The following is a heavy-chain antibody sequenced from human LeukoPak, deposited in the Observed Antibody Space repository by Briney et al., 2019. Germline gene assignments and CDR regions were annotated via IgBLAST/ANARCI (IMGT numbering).Heavy chain of an antibody. Sequence: SGGSLRLSCAASGFIFTDYPIHWVRQTPDKGRECVALMSIDGNTKYYANSVRGRFTVSRDNSKNTVYLQMSSLRVEDTAVYYCVRDPILGFPDYFDSWGQGTLVTVSS. CDR1: GFIFTDYP. CDR3: VRDPILGFPDYFDS. CDR2: MSIDGNTK. D-gene: IGHD3-3*01. V-gene: IGHV3-30-3*01. J-gene: IGHJ4*02.